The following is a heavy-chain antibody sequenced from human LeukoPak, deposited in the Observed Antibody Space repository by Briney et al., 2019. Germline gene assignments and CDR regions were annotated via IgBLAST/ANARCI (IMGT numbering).Heavy chain of an antibody. Sequence: PSGTLSLTCAVYGGSFSGYYWSWIRQPPGKGLEWIGEINHSGSTNYNPSLKSRVTISVDTSKNQFSLKLSSVTAADTAVYYCARGVDIVATVSFDYWGQGTLVTVSS. CDR2: INHSGST. CDR1: GGSFSGYY. CDR3: ARGVDIVATVSFDY. J-gene: IGHJ4*02. D-gene: IGHD5-12*01. V-gene: IGHV4-34*01.